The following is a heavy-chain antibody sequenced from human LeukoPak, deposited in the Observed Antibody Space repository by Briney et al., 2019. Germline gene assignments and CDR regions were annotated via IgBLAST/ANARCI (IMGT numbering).Heavy chain of an antibody. CDR3: ARNNLRVAYY. CDR2: ISWNSGSI. J-gene: IGHJ4*02. V-gene: IGHV3-9*01. CDR1: GFTFDDYA. Sequence: QSGGSLRLSCAASGFTFDDYAMHWVRHAPGKGLEWVSGISWNSGSIDYADSVKGRFTVSRDNAKNSLYMQMNSLRAEDTAVYYCARNNLRVAYYWGQGTLVTVSS.